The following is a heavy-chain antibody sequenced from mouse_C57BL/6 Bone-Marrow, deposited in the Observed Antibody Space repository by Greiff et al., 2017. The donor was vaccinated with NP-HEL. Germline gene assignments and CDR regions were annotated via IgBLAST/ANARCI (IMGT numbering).Heavy chain of an antibody. V-gene: IGHV1-66*01. J-gene: IGHJ3*01. CDR3: ARTTVVDDWFAY. CDR1: GYSFTSYY. Sequence: QVQLKQSGPELVKPGASVKISCKASGYSFTSYYIHWVKQRPGQGLEWIGWIYPGSGNTKYNEKFKGKATLTADTSSSTAYMQLSSLTSEDSAVYYCARTTVVDDWFAYWGQGTLVTVSA. D-gene: IGHD1-1*01. CDR2: IYPGSGNT.